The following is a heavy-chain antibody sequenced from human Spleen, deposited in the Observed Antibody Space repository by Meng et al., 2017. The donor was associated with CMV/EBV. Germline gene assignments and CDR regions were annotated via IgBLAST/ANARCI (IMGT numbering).Heavy chain of an antibody. CDR3: ARAYPRSTIFGVVFDY. J-gene: IGHJ4*02. D-gene: IGHD3-3*01. V-gene: IGHV3-66*02. Sequence: GESLKISCAVSGFTVSSTYMSWVRQAPEKGLQWVSVIYGGGSTYYADSVKGRFTISRDNSKNTLFLQMNSLRADDTAVYYCARAYPRSTIFGVVFDYWGQGTLVTVSS. CDR1: GFTVSSTY. CDR2: IYGGGST.